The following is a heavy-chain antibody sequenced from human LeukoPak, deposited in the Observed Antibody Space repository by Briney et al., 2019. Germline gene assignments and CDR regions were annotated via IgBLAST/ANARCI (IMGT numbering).Heavy chain of an antibody. J-gene: IGHJ5*02. Sequence: GASVKVSCKASGYTFTSYDINWVRQATGQGLEWMGWINPNSGNTGYAQKFQGRVTITRNTSISTAYMELSSLRSEDTAVYYCARGRGYGSGSYPTGAWGQGTLVTVSS. CDR1: GYTFTSYD. V-gene: IGHV1-8*03. CDR3: ARGRGYGSGSYPTGA. CDR2: INPNSGNT. D-gene: IGHD3-10*01.